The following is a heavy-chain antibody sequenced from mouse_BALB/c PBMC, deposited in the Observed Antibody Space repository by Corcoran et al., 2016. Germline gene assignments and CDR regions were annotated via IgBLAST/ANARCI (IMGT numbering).Heavy chain of an antibody. CDR2: INPYNDGT. CDR3: CPLIYYYGSSSAWFAY. Sequence: EVQLQQSGPELVKPGASVKMSCKASGYTFTSYVMHWVKQKPGQGLEWIGYINPYNDGTKYNEKFKGKATLTSDKSSSTAYMELSSLTSEDSAVYYCCPLIYYYGSSSAWFAYWGQGTLVTVSA. D-gene: IGHD1-1*01. J-gene: IGHJ3*01. V-gene: IGHV1S136*01. CDR1: GYTFTSYV.